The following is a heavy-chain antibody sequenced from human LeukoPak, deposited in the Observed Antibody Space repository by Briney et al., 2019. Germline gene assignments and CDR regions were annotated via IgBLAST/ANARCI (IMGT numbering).Heavy chain of an antibody. CDR1: GYTLTELS. CDR3: ATILHSGLWFRELQLDY. D-gene: IGHD3-10*01. CDR2: FGPEDGET. Sequence: ASVKVSCKVSGYTLTELSMHWVRQAPGKGLEWMGGFGPEDGETIYAQKFQGRVTMTEDTSTDTAYMELSSLRSEDTAVYYCATILHSGLWFRELQLDYWSQGTLVTVSS. V-gene: IGHV1-24*01. J-gene: IGHJ4*02.